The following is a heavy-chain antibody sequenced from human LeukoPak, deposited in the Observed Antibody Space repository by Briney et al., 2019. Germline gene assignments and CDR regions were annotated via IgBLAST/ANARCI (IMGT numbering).Heavy chain of an antibody. CDR3: ARGFDAFDI. Sequence: GGSLRLSCAASGCTVSSNYMSWVRQAPGTGLEWVSVIYSGGSTYYANSVKVRCTISRDNSKNTLYLQMGSLRAEDMAVYYCARGFDAFDIWGQGTMVTVSS. J-gene: IGHJ3*02. CDR2: IYSGGST. CDR1: GCTVSSNY. V-gene: IGHV3-53*05.